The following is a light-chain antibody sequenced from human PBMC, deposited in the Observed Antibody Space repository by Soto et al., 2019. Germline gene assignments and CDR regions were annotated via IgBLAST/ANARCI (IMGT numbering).Light chain of an antibody. CDR3: QHQNRYSQT. Sequence: DIQLTQSPPTLSASVGDRVTITCRASQSIRYYLAWYQQMPGKAPKLLIYGSSSLQSGVPSRFSGSGSRTEFTLTFSSLQPDDFAPYFCQHQNRYSQTFCQGTKLEFK. CDR2: GSS. V-gene: IGKV1-5*01. J-gene: IGKJ1*01. CDR1: QSIRYY.